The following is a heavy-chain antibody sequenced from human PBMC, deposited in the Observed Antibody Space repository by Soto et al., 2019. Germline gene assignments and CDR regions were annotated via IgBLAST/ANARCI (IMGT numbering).Heavy chain of an antibody. Sequence: GGSLRLSCAASGFTVSSNYMSWVRQAPGKGLEWVSVTYSGGSTYYAESVKGRFTISRENSKNPLYLQMNSLRAEDTAGYYCASRFTMVRGVIYYMDVWGKGTTVTVSS. J-gene: IGHJ6*03. CDR3: ASRFTMVRGVIYYMDV. CDR1: GFTVSSNY. CDR2: TYSGGST. V-gene: IGHV3-66*01. D-gene: IGHD3-10*01.